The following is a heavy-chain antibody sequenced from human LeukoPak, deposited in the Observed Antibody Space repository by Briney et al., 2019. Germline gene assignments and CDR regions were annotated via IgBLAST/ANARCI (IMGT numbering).Heavy chain of an antibody. J-gene: IGHJ4*02. CDR1: GFTFNSYG. CDR3: ARGLPPVMKYYFDY. D-gene: IGHD4-11*01. Sequence: GGSPRLSCAASGFTFNSYGMHWVRQAPGKGLEWVAVMWYDGSNKYYADSVKGRFTISRDDSKNTLYLQMNSLRAEDTVMYYCARGLPPVMKYYFDYWGQGTLVTVSS. CDR2: MWYDGSNK. V-gene: IGHV3-33*01.